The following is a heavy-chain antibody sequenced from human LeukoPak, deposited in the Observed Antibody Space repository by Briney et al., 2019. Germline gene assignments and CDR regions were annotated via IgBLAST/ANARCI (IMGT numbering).Heavy chain of an antibody. D-gene: IGHD6-19*01. CDR3: ARDRYSSGWYVYY. CDR1: GFTFSSYA. Sequence: GGSLRLSCAASGFTFSSYAMYWVRQAPGKGLEWVAVISYDGSNKYYADSVKGRFTISRDNSKNTLYLQMNSLRAEDTAVYYCARDRYSSGWYVYYWGQGTLVTVSS. V-gene: IGHV3-30-3*01. CDR2: ISYDGSNK. J-gene: IGHJ4*02.